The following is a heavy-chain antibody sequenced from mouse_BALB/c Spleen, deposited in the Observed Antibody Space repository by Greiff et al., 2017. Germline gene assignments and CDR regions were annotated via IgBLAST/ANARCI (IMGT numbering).Heavy chain of an antibody. CDR1: GYSITSGYS. CDR2: IHYSGST. D-gene: IGHD1-1*01. J-gene: IGHJ4*01. Sequence: EVQLQESGPDLVKPSQSLSLTCTVTGYSITSGYSWHWIRQFPGNKLEWMGYIHYSGSTNYNPSLKSRISITRDTSKNQFFLQLNSVTTEDTATYYCAREGDYDGSSSYYYAMDYWGQGTSVTVSS. V-gene: IGHV3-1*02. CDR3: AREGDYDGSSSYYYAMDY.